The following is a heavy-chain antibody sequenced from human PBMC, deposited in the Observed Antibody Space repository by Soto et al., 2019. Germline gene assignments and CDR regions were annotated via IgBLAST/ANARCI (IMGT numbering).Heavy chain of an antibody. CDR2: ISAYNGNT. Sequence: ASVKVSCKASGGTFSSYAISWVRQAPGQGLEWMGWISAYNGNTNYAQKLQGRVTMTTDTSTSTAYMELRSLRSDDTAVYYCAGTVLEWLLSSHYYYGMDVWGQGTTVTVSS. D-gene: IGHD3-3*01. CDR1: GGTFSSYA. CDR3: AGTVLEWLLSSHYYYGMDV. J-gene: IGHJ6*02. V-gene: IGHV1-18*01.